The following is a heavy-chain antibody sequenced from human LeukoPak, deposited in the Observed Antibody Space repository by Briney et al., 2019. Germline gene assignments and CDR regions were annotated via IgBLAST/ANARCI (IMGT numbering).Heavy chain of an antibody. Sequence: PSETLSLTCTVPGGSISSYYWSWIRQPPGKGLEWIGNIHYSGSTNYNPSLKSRVTISVDTSKNQFSLKLSSVTAADTAVYYCARVFEVGASIIYAFDIWGQGTMVTVSS. J-gene: IGHJ3*02. V-gene: IGHV4-59*01. CDR3: ARVFEVGASIIYAFDI. CDR1: GGSISSYY. D-gene: IGHD1-26*01. CDR2: IHYSGST.